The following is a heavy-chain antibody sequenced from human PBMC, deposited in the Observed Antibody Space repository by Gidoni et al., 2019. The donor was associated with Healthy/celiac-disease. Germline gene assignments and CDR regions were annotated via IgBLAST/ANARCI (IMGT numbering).Heavy chain of an antibody. D-gene: IGHD3-3*01. CDR2: IRGSGGST. V-gene: IGHV3-23*01. CDR3: AKDVAYYDFWSGYPTTGWFDP. CDR1: GFTFSSYA. J-gene: IGHJ5*02. Sequence: EVQLLESGGGLVQPGGSLRLSCAASGFTFSSYAMIWVRQAPGKGLEWVSAIRGSGGSTYYADSVKGRFTISRDNSKNTLYLQMNSLRAEDTAVYYCAKDVAYYDFWSGYPTTGWFDPWGQGTLVTVSS.